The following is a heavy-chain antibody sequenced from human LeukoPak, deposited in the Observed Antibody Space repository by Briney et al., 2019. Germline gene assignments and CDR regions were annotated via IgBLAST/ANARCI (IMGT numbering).Heavy chain of an antibody. CDR3: ARAIPYYDSSGYSYCYYYGMDV. CDR2: IYSGGST. D-gene: IGHD3-22*01. V-gene: IGHV3-53*01. Sequence: PGGSLRLSCAASGFTVSSNYMSWVRQAPGKGLEWVSVIYSGGSTYYADSVKGRFTISRDNSKNTLYLQMNSLRAEDTAVYYCARAIPYYDSSGYSYCYYYGMDVWGQGTTVTVSS. J-gene: IGHJ6*02. CDR1: GFTVSSNY.